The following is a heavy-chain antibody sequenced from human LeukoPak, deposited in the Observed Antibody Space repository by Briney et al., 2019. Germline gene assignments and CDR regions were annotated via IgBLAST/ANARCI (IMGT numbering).Heavy chain of an antibody. CDR3: SKTRLLWFGELLNNSYYFMDV. V-gene: IGHV3-23*01. J-gene: IGHJ6*03. CDR2: ISGSGGSA. CDR1: GFTFSDYV. D-gene: IGHD3-10*01. Sequence: GGSLRLSCAASGFTFSDYVMGWVRQAPGKGLEWISSISGSGGSAYYAASVKGRFTISRDNSKNTLYLQMNSLRAEDTAAYYCSKTRLLWFGELLNNSYYFMDVWGKGTSVTVSS.